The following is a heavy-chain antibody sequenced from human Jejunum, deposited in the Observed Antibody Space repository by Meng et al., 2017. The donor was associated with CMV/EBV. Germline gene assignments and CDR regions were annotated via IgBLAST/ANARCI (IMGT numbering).Heavy chain of an antibody. CDR1: FTLDAYA. Sequence: FTLDAYAMHWLRQPPGKGLEWVSGISWNSGKIDYADSVKGRFTISRDNAKSSLYLQMNSLKPEDTAFYYCAKPLSPYDFWSGTDYWGQGTRVTVSS. D-gene: IGHD3-3*01. CDR2: ISWNSGKI. CDR3: AKPLSPYDFWSGTDY. J-gene: IGHJ4*02. V-gene: IGHV3-9*01.